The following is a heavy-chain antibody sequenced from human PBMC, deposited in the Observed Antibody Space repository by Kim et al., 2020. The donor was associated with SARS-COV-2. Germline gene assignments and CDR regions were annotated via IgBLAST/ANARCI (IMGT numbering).Heavy chain of an antibody. Sequence: SETLSLTCAVYGGSFSDYYWSWIRQPPGKGLDWIGEINHSGSTNYNPSLKSRVTISVDTSKNQFSLKLSSVTAADTAVYYCARGTVVGPWASYDYWGQGTLVTVSS. CDR3: ARGTVVGPWASYDY. J-gene: IGHJ4*02. D-gene: IGHD2-2*01. CDR2: INHSGST. CDR1: GGSFSDYY. V-gene: IGHV4-34*01.